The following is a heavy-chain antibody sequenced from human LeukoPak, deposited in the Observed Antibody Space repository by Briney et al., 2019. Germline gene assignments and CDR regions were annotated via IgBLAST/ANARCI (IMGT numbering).Heavy chain of an antibody. J-gene: IGHJ4*02. CDR3: ARAHRDGYTDADY. D-gene: IGHD5-24*01. V-gene: IGHV3-33*01. CDR1: GFTFSSYG. Sequence: PGGSLRLSCAASGFTFSSYGMHWVRQAPGKGLEWVAVIWYDGSNKYYADSVKGRFTISRDNSKNTLYLQMNSLRAEDTAVYYCARAHRDGYTDADYWGQGTLVTVSS. CDR2: IWYDGSNK.